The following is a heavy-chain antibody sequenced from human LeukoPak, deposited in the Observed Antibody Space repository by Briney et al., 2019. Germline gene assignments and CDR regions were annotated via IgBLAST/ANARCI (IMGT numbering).Heavy chain of an antibody. V-gene: IGHV3-7*01. CDR1: GFTFSNYW. Sequence: GGSLRLSCAASGFTFSNYWINWVRQAPGKGLEWVANIKQDGSETYCVDSVKGRFTISRDNAKNSLYLQMNSLRDEDTAVYYCARASLETYCSSTSCFGVDYWGQGTLVTVSS. CDR2: IKQDGSET. D-gene: IGHD2-2*01. CDR3: ARASLETYCSSTSCFGVDY. J-gene: IGHJ4*02.